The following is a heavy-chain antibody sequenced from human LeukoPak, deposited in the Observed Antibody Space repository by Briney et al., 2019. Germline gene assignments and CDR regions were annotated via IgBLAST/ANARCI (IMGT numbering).Heavy chain of an antibody. J-gene: IGHJ4*02. CDR2: IYDSGST. CDR3: ASYGDYELAFDY. V-gene: IGHV4-39*01. CDR1: GGSIRSSYYY. Sequence: SETLSLTCTVSGGSIRSSYYYWGWIRQPPGKGLEWIGSIYDSGSTYYNPSLKSRVTISVDTSKNQFSLKLNSVTAADTAVYYCASYGDYELAFDYWGQGTLVTVSS. D-gene: IGHD4-17*01.